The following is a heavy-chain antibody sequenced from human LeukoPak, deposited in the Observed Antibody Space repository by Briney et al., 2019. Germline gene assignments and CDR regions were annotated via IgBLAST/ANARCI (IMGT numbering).Heavy chain of an antibody. J-gene: IGHJ4*02. D-gene: IGHD6-13*01. CDR2: IYSGGST. V-gene: IGHV3-53*01. Sequence: GGSLRPSCAASGFTVSSSYMSWVRQAPGKGLEWVSVIYSGGSTYYADSVKGRFTISRDNSKNTLSLQMNSLRAEDTAVYYCARLLRVGTAAGFDYWGQGTLVTVSS. CDR1: GFTVSSSY. CDR3: ARLLRVGTAAGFDY.